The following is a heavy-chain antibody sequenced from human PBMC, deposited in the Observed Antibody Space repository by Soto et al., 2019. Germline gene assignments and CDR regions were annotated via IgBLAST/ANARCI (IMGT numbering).Heavy chain of an antibody. V-gene: IGHV1-8*01. CDR2: TNPNSRNT. D-gene: IGHD2-15*01. CDR3: ARDWCSGGKCYLFFEY. J-gene: IGHJ4*02. Sequence: RGSVKVSCKASGYTFTSYDVNLVRRATGQGVEWMGWTNPNSRNTAYAQKFQGRVTMTRKTSISTAYMELSSLRSEDTAVYYCARDWCSGGKCYLFFEYWGQGTMVTVSS. CDR1: GYTFTSYD.